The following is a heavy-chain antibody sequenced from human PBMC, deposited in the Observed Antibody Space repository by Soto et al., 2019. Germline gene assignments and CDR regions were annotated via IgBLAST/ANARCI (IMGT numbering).Heavy chain of an antibody. CDR2: ISGTGDTT. V-gene: IGHV3-11*01. J-gene: IGHJ6*02. D-gene: IGHD3-9*01. CDR1: GFFFSDYY. Sequence: GGSLRLSCEASGFFFSDYYMSWIRQAPGKGLETLCYISGTGDTTSYADSVKGRFTISRDNAKNSLFLQMNSLRAEDTAVYYCAKSTRHYDILTGYLTYYYYGMDVWGQGTTVTVSS. CDR3: AKSTRHYDILTGYLTYYYYGMDV.